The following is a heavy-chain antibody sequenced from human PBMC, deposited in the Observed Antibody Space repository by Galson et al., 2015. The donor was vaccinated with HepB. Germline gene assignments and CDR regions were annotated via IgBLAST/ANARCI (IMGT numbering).Heavy chain of an antibody. D-gene: IGHD3-3*01. CDR2: ISSSSTTI. CDR1: GFAFSSYS. Sequence: SLRLSCAASGFAFSSYSMSWVRQAPGKGLEWVSHISSSSTTIYYADSVKGRFTISRDNVRHSLYLQMNSLRDEETAVYYCARDIGGDFWSAYTLRIRPFALWGQGTMVTVSS. V-gene: IGHV3-48*02. J-gene: IGHJ3*01. CDR3: ARDIGGDFWSAYTLRIRPFAL.